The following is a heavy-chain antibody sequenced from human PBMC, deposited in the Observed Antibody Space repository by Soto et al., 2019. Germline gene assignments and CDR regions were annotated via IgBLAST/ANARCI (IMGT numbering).Heavy chain of an antibody. D-gene: IGHD5-12*01. V-gene: IGHV4-30-2*01. CDR1: GGSISSGGYS. J-gene: IGHJ4*02. Sequence: QLQLQESGSGLVKPSQTLSLTCAVSGGSISSGGYSWSWIRQPPGKGLEWIGYIYHSGSTYYNPSLNGRNTISVDRSKNQFSLKLSSVTAADTAVYYCAAGGGLPRYYWGQGTLVTVSS. CDR3: AAGGGLPRYY. CDR2: IYHSGST.